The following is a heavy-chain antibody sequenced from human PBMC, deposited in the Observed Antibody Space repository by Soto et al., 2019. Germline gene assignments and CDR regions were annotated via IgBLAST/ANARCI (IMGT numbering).Heavy chain of an antibody. J-gene: IGHJ4*02. CDR2: IYYSGST. V-gene: IGHV4-30-2*03. CDR3: ARLVYDSSGYRPG. D-gene: IGHD3-22*01. Sequence: SETLSLTCAVSGGSISSGDYSWSWIRQPPRKGLEWIGSIYYSGSTYYNPSLKSRVTISVDTSKNQFSLKLSSVTAADTAVYYCARLVYDSSGYRPGWGQGTLVTVSS. CDR1: GGSISSGDYS.